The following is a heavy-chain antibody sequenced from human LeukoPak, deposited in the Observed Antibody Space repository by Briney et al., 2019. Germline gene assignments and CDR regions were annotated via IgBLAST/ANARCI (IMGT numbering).Heavy chain of an antibody. CDR1: GFTFSTSA. CDR3: AAERYSDSCCWFDH. CDR2: IVVGSGDT. V-gene: IGHV1-58*01. D-gene: IGHD1-26*01. Sequence: TSVTVSCKASGFTFSTSAVQWVRQARGQRLEWIGWIVVGSGDTKYAQELQGRLTITRDMSTNTAYMELSSLRSEDTAVYYCAAERYSDSCCWFDHWGQGTLVTVSS. J-gene: IGHJ5*02.